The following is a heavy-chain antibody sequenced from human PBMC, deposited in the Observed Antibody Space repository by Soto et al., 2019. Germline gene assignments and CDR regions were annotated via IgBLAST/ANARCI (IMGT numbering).Heavy chain of an antibody. CDR3: ARVAPIVVVPAAADY. V-gene: IGHV1-18*01. CDR1: GYTFTSYG. D-gene: IGHD2-2*01. J-gene: IGHJ4*02. CDR2: ISAYNGNT. Sequence: ASVKVSCKASGYTFTSYGISWVRQAPGQGLEWMGWISAYNGNTNYAQKLQGRVTMTTDTSTSTAYMELRSLRSDDTAVYYCARVAPIVVVPAAADYWGQGTLVTVSS.